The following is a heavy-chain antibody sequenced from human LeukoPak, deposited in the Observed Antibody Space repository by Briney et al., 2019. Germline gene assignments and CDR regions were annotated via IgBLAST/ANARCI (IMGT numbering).Heavy chain of an antibody. D-gene: IGHD4-17*01. CDR1: GFTVSSNY. J-gene: IGHJ5*02. Sequence: PGGSLRLSCAASGFTVSSNYMSWVRQAPGKGLEWGSVIYSGGSTYYADSVKGRFTISRDNSKNTLYLQMNSLRAEDTAVYYCARDERNADYASWGQGTLVTVSS. CDR3: ARDERNADYAS. CDR2: IYSGGST. V-gene: IGHV3-53*01.